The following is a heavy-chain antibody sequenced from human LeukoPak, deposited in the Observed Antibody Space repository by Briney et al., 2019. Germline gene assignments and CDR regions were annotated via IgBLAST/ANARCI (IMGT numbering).Heavy chain of an antibody. CDR3: AKPILTAFGYFDY. CDR1: GFTFSSYA. D-gene: IGHD3-9*01. Sequence: GGSLRLSCAASGFTFSSYAMSWVRQAPGKGLEWVSAISGSGGSTFYADSVKGRFTISRGNSKNTLYLQMNSLRAEDTAVYYCAKPILTAFGYFDYWGQGTLVTVSS. CDR2: ISGSGGST. J-gene: IGHJ4*02. V-gene: IGHV3-23*01.